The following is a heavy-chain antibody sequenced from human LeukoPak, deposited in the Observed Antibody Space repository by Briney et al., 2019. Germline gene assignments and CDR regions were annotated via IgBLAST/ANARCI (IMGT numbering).Heavy chain of an antibody. CDR3: ANSGLNRFEY. CDR2: ISWNSGSI. CDR1: GFTFDDYA. V-gene: IGHV3-9*01. J-gene: IGHJ4*02. D-gene: IGHD2-15*01. Sequence: GGSLRLSCAASGFTFDDYAMHWVRQAPGKGLEWVSGISWNSGSIGYADSVKGRFTISRDNSKNTLYLQVNSLRADDTAVYYCANSGLNRFEYWGQGALVTVSS.